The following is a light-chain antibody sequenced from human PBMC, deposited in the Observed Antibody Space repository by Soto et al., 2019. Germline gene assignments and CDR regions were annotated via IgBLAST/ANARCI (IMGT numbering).Light chain of an antibody. CDR2: DAS. V-gene: IGKV3-15*01. CDR3: QQYHNWPIT. CDR1: QSVSSN. J-gene: IGKJ5*01. Sequence: EIVMPQSPANRFGSKGGSATLSCRASQSVSSNLAWHKPKPGQAPRILMYDASTRATGIPARLRGSASGTEFTLTISSLQSEDWAVYDCQQYHNWPITFGQGTRLEIK.